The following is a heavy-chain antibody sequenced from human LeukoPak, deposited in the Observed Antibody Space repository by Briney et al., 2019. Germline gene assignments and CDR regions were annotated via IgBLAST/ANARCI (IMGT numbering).Heavy chain of an antibody. D-gene: IGHD1-26*01. Sequence: HGESLKISCEGSGYSFSTYWIAWVRQMPGKGLEWMGIIYPADSDTRYSPSFQGQVTVPADKSSATAYLHWSSLKASDTAMYYCARLAGSGTYHPLDYWGQGTLVTVSS. CDR2: IYPADSDT. CDR1: GYSFSTYW. V-gene: IGHV5-51*01. J-gene: IGHJ4*02. CDR3: ARLAGSGTYHPLDY.